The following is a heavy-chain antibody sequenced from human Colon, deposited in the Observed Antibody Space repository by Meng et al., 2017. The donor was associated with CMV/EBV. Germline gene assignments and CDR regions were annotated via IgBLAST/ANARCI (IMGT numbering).Heavy chain of an antibody. J-gene: IGHJ4*02. D-gene: IGHD3-3*01. CDR3: ARASYNFWSGYYENFDY. CDR1: GYTFTGYY. V-gene: IGHV1-2*02. CDR2: INPNSGGT. Sequence: ASVKVSCKASGYTFTGYYMHWVRQAPGQGLEWMGWINPNSGGTNYAQKFQGRVTMTRDTSISTAYVELSRLRSDDTAVYYCARASYNFWSGYYENFDYWGQGTLVTVSS.